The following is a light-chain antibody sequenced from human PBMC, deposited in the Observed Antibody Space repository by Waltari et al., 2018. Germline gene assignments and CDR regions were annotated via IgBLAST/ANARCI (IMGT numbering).Light chain of an antibody. Sequence: ELVFTPSPGPLSLSPGERATLCCRASQSVDNNYLAWYQQKPGQAPRLLIYGASNRAIGIPDRFSGSGSGTDFTLTIIRLEPEDFAVYYCQHYVRFFPLTFGGGTKVEIK. CDR2: GAS. J-gene: IGKJ4*01. CDR1: QSVDNNY. CDR3: QHYVRFFPLT. V-gene: IGKV3-20*01.